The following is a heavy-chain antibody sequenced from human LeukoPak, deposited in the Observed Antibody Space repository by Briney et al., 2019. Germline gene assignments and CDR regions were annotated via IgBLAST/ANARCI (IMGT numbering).Heavy chain of an antibody. CDR1: GFILSDHY. J-gene: IGHJ4*02. CDR2: SRNKANSYST. V-gene: IGHV3-72*01. Sequence: GGSLSLSCAASGFILSDHYVDWVRQAPGKGLEWVVRSRNKANSYSTEYAASVRGRFTVSRDLLKNSVYLQMNSLKTEDTAMYYCTRDESALWGQGTLVTVSS. CDR3: TRDESAL.